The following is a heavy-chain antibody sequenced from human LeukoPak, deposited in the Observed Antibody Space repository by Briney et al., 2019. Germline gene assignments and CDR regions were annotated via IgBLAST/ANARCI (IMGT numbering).Heavy chain of an antibody. CDR1: GGSISSYY. CDR2: IYYTGST. J-gene: IGHJ4*02. D-gene: IGHD3-10*01. Sequence: SETLSLTCTVSGGSISSYYWSWVRQPPGKGLEWIGYIYYTGSTNYNPSLKSRVTISVDTSKNQFSLKVRSVTAADTAVYYCAALWFGDPETPHDYWGQGTLVTVSS. V-gene: IGHV4-59*01. CDR3: AALWFGDPETPHDY.